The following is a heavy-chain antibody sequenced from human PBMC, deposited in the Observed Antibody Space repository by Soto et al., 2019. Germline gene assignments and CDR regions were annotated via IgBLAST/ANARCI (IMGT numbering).Heavy chain of an antibody. V-gene: IGHV3-30*18. Sequence: QVQLVESGGGVVQPGMSLRLSCAASGFTFSNYGMHWVRQAPGKGLEWVTLIWNDGSNKFYADSVKGRFTISRDNSKNTLYLQMTSLKTEDTAMYYCAKDGADTGTYNFDYWGQGTLVTVSS. D-gene: IGHD1-26*01. J-gene: IGHJ4*02. CDR2: IWNDGSNK. CDR1: GFTFSNYG. CDR3: AKDGADTGTYNFDY.